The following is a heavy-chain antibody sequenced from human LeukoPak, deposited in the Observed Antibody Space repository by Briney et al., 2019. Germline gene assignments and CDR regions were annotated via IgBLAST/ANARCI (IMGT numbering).Heavy chain of an antibody. CDR2: ISGSGGST. CDR1: GFTFSSYA. Sequence: GGSLRLSCAASGFTFSSYAMSWVRQAPGKGLEWVSAISGSGGSTYYADSVKGRFTISRDSSKNTLYLQMNSLRAEDTAVYYCAKNYDFWSGHYYGMDVWGQGTTVTVSS. CDR3: AKNYDFWSGHYYGMDV. V-gene: IGHV3-23*01. J-gene: IGHJ6*02. D-gene: IGHD3-3*01.